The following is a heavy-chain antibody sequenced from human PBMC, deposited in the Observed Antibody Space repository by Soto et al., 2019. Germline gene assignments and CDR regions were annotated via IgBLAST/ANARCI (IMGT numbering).Heavy chain of an antibody. CDR1: GGSFSGYY. CDR3: ASFVSGSYSFMDV. CDR2: INHSGST. D-gene: IGHD1-26*01. J-gene: IGHJ6*02. V-gene: IGHV4-34*01. Sequence: SLTCAVYGGSFSGYYWSWIRQPPGKGLEWIGEINHSGSTNYNPSLKSRVTISVDTSKNQFSLKLSSVTAADTAVYYCASFVSGSYSFMDVWGQGTTVTVSS.